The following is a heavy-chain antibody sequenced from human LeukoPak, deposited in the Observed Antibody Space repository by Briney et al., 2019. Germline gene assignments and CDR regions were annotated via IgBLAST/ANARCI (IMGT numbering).Heavy chain of an antibody. Sequence: PSETLSLTCTVSGYSISSGYYWGWLRQPPGKGLEWIGSIYHSGSTYYNPSLKSRVTISVDTSKNQFSLKLSSVTAADTAVYYCAREISGWYDYWGQGTLVTVSS. CDR2: IYHSGST. V-gene: IGHV4-38-2*02. CDR3: AREISGWYDY. J-gene: IGHJ4*02. D-gene: IGHD6-19*01. CDR1: GYSISSGYY.